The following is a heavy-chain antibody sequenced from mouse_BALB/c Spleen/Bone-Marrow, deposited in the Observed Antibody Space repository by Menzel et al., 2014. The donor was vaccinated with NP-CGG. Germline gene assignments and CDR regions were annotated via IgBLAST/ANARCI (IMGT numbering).Heavy chain of an antibody. Sequence: VQLQQSGAELVRPGALVKLSCKASGFNIKDYYMHWVKQRPEQGLEWIGWIDPENGNTIYDPKFQGKASITADTSSNTAYVQLGSLTSESTAVDYCASYYGSSYDYFDYWGQGTTLTVSS. CDR3: ASYYGSSYDYFDY. D-gene: IGHD1-1*01. CDR2: IDPENGNT. J-gene: IGHJ2*01. CDR1: GFNIKDYY. V-gene: IGHV14-1*02.